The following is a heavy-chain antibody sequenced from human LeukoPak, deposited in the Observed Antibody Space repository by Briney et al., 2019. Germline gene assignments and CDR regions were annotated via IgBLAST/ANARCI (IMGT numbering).Heavy chain of an antibody. CDR2: ISSSSSYI. CDR1: RFTFSTYS. Sequence: GGSLRLSCAASRFTFSTYSMTWVRQAPGKGLEWVSSISSSSSYIYYADSVKGRFTISRDNAKNSLYPQMNSLRAEDTAVYYCARDSGSYYWGQGTLVTVSS. CDR3: ARDSGSYY. J-gene: IGHJ4*02. V-gene: IGHV3-21*01. D-gene: IGHD1-26*01.